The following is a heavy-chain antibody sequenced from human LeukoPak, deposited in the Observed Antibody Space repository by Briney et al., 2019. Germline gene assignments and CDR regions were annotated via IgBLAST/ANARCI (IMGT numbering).Heavy chain of an antibody. V-gene: IGHV4-4*07. CDR3: ARERRIAAAGTGGVGWFDP. CDR1: GGSISSYY. Sequence: NSSETLSLTCTVSGGSISSYYWSWIRQPAGKGLEWIGRIYTSGSTNYNPSLKSRVTMSVDTSKNQFSLKLSSVTAADTAVYYCARERRIAAAGTGGVGWFDPWGQGTLVTVSS. CDR2: IYTSGST. D-gene: IGHD6-13*01. J-gene: IGHJ5*02.